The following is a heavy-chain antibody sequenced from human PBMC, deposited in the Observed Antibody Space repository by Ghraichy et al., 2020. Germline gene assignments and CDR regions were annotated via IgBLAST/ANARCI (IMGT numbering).Heavy chain of an antibody. CDR2: IKQDGSEK. Sequence: SCAASGFTFSSYWMSWVRQAPGKGLEWVANIKQDGSEKYYVDSVKCRFTISRDNAKNSLYLQMNSLRAEDTAVYYCARDLGSGWYFDYWAREPWSPSPQ. CDR1: GFTFSSYW. V-gene: IGHV3-7*01. D-gene: IGHD6-19*01. J-gene: IGHJ4*02. CDR3: ARDLGSGWYFDY.